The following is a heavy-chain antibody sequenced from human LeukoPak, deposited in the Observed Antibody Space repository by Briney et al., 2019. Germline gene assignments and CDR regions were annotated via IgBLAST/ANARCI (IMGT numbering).Heavy chain of an antibody. Sequence: SGTLSLTCAVYGGSFSGYYWSWIRQPAGKGLEWIGRIYTSGSTNYNPSLKSRVTISVDTSKNQFSLKLSSVTAADTAVYYCARGHGRWAYWGQGTLVTVSS. D-gene: IGHD3-16*01. CDR2: IYTSGST. CDR1: GGSFSGYY. V-gene: IGHV4-59*10. CDR3: ARGHGRWAY. J-gene: IGHJ4*02.